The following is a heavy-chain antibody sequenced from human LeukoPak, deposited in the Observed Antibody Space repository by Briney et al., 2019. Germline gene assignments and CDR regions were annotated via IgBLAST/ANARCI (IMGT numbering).Heavy chain of an antibody. CDR2: IKEDGSEK. CDR1: GFTLSRYW. D-gene: IGHD3-10*01. V-gene: IGHV3-7*01. Sequence: GGSLRLSCAASGFTLSRYWMRWVRQAPGKGLEWVGNIKEDGSEKYYVDAVKGRFTISRDNAKNSLYLQIDNLRVEDTAVYFCAKDFRFGEDYWGQGTLVTASS. J-gene: IGHJ4*02. CDR3: AKDFRFGEDY.